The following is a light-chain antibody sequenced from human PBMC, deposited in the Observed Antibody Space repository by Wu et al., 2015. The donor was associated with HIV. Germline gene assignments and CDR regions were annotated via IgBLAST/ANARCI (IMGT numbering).Light chain of an antibody. V-gene: IGKV1-5*03. CDR3: QQLNDYPIT. CDR1: QSISSW. J-gene: IGKJ5*01. CDR2: KAS. Sequence: DIQMTQSPSTLSASVGDRVTITCRASQSISSWLAWYQQKPGKAPKLLIYKASSLESGVPSRFSGSGSGTEFTLTISSLQPDDFATYYCQQLNDYPITFGQGTRLDMK.